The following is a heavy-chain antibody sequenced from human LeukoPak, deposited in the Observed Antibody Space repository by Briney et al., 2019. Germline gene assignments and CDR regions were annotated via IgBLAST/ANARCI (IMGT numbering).Heavy chain of an antibody. J-gene: IGHJ4*02. Sequence: GGSLRLSCAASGFTFSSYWMHWVRQAPGKGLVWVSRINTDGSSTSYADSVKGRFTISRDNAKNTLYLQMNSLIAEDTAVYYCARVSSSSWWALDYWGQGTLVTVSS. V-gene: IGHV3-74*01. D-gene: IGHD6-13*01. CDR1: GFTFSSYW. CDR2: INTDGSST. CDR3: ARVSSSSWWALDY.